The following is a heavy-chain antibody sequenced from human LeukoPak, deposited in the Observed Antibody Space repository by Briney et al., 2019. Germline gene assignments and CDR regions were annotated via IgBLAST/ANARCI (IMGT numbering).Heavy chain of an antibody. CDR1: GDSISSSNW. Sequence: SETLSLTCGVSGDSISSSNWWTWVRQPPGKGLEWIGEIHRSGSPNYNPSLQSRVTISIDRSRNQIVLELSSVTAADTAVYYCAREILGGFNPGAYWAQGTLVTVSS. J-gene: IGHJ4*02. D-gene: IGHD1-14*01. V-gene: IGHV4/OR15-8*01. CDR3: AREILGGFNPGAY. CDR2: IHRSGSP.